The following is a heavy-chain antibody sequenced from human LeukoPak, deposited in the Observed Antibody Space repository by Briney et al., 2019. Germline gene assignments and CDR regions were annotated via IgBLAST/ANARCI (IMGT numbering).Heavy chain of an antibody. D-gene: IGHD3-16*01. Sequence: SETLSLTCAVSGGSISSGGYSWSWIRQPPGTGLEWIGYIYHSGSTYYNPSLKSRVTISVDRSKNQFSLKLSSVTAADTAVYYCASKNSLAWGGFDYWGQGTLVTVSS. J-gene: IGHJ4*02. V-gene: IGHV4-30-2*01. CDR2: IYHSGST. CDR3: ASKNSLAWGGFDY. CDR1: GGSISSGGYS.